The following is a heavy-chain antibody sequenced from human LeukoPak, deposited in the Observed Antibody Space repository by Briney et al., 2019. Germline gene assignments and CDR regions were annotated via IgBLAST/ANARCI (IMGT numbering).Heavy chain of an antibody. Sequence: PGGSLRLSCAASGFTFSSYWMSWVRQAPGKGLEWVANIKQDGSEKYYVDSVKGRFTISRDNAKNSLYLQMNSLRAEDTAVYYCARDRNDFWSGPNWFDPWGQGTLVTVSS. J-gene: IGHJ5*02. CDR3: ARDRNDFWSGPNWFDP. CDR2: IKQDGSEK. V-gene: IGHV3-7*01. D-gene: IGHD3-3*01. CDR1: GFTFSSYW.